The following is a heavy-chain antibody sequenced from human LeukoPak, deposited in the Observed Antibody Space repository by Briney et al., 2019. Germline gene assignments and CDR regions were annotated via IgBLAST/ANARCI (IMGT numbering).Heavy chain of an antibody. CDR2: ISGSGGST. CDR3: AKPPGYSYEYHYYYGMDV. CDR1: GFTFSSYA. Sequence: GGSLRLSCAASGFTFSSYAMSWVRQAPGKGLEWVSAISGSGGSTYYADSVKGRFTISRDNSKNTLYLQMNSLRAEDTAVYYCAKPPGYSYEYHYYYGMDVWGQGTTVTVSS. V-gene: IGHV3-23*01. J-gene: IGHJ6*02. D-gene: IGHD5-18*01.